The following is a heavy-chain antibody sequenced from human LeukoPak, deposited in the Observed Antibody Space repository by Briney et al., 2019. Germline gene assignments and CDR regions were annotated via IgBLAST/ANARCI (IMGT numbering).Heavy chain of an antibody. Sequence: GASVKVSCKVSGYTLTELSMHWVRQAPGKGLEWMGGFDPEDGETIYAQKFQGRVTMTEDTSTVTAYMELSSLRSEDTAVYYCATGIAAAGSLDYWGQGTLVTVSS. V-gene: IGHV1-24*01. D-gene: IGHD6-13*01. CDR3: ATGIAAAGSLDY. CDR2: FDPEDGET. CDR1: GYTLTELS. J-gene: IGHJ4*02.